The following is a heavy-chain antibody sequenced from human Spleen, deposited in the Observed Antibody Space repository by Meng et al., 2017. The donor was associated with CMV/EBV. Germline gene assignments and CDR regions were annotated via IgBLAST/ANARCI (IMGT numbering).Heavy chain of an antibody. D-gene: IGHD3-3*01. CDR2: ISSSYSTI. CDR3: ARSYDFWSATFDF. J-gene: IGHJ4*02. Sequence: GESLKISCAASGFTFSSYEMNWVRQAPGKGLEWVSYISSSYSTIYYADSVKGRFTISRDNAKNSLYLQMNSLRAQDTAVYYCARSYDFWSATFDFWGQGMLVTVSS. CDR1: GFTFSSYE. V-gene: IGHV3-48*03.